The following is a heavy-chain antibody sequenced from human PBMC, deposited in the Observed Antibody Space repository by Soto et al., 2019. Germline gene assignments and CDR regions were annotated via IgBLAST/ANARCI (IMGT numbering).Heavy chain of an antibody. Sequence: QITLKESGPTLVKPTQTLTLTCSFSGFSLSSSGVAVGWIRQPPGKALEWLALIYWDDDERYSPSLQRRLTISKDTSKNQVVLRMTNMDPSDTGTDYCAHRRGAAAVAYWGEGTLVTVSS. J-gene: IGHJ4*02. V-gene: IGHV2-5*02. D-gene: IGHD6-13*01. CDR2: IYWDDDE. CDR3: AHRRGAAAVAY. CDR1: GFSLSSSGVA.